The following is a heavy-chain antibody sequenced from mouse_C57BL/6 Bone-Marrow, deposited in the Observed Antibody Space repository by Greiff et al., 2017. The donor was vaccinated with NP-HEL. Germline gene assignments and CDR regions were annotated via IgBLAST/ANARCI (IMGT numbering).Heavy chain of an antibody. Sequence: EVHLVESGGDLVKPGGSLTLSCAASGFTFSSYGMSWVRQTPDTRLEWVATISSGGSYTSYPDSVKGRFTISTDNAKNTLYLQMISLKSEDTAIYYGARRPYYYGSSYRLDYWGQGTTLTVSS. J-gene: IGHJ2*01. CDR2: ISSGGSYT. CDR1: GFTFSSYG. CDR3: ARRPYYYGSSYRLDY. V-gene: IGHV5-6*01. D-gene: IGHD1-1*01.